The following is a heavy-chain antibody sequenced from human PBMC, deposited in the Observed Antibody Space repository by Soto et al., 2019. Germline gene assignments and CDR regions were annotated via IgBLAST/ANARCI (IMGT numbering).Heavy chain of an antibody. Sequence: GGSLRLSCAASGFTFSSYSMNWVRQAPGKGLEWVSSISSSSSYIYYADSVKGRFTISRDNAKNSLYLQMNSLRAEDTAVYYCARDAGVVPAANDYWGQGTLVTVSS. CDR3: ARDAGVVPAANDY. J-gene: IGHJ4*02. V-gene: IGHV3-21*01. CDR2: ISSSSSYI. CDR1: GFTFSSYS. D-gene: IGHD2-2*01.